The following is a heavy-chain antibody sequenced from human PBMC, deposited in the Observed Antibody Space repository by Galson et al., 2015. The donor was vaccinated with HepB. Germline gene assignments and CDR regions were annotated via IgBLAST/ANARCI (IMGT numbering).Heavy chain of an antibody. J-gene: IGHJ4*02. D-gene: IGHD3-3*01. CDR2: ISYDGSNK. Sequence: SLRPPPAAPPFTLSSPGMPCARQAPGKGLEWVAVISYDGSNKYYADSVKGRFTISRDNSKNALYLQMNSLGAEDTAVYYCAKDPGYDFWGGYYGWGQGTPVTVSS. V-gene: IGHV3-30*18. CDR3: AKDPGYDFWGGYYG. CDR1: PFTLSSPG.